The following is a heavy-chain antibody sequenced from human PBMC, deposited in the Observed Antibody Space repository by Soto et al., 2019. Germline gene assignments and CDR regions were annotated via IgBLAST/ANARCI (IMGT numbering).Heavy chain of an antibody. J-gene: IGHJ3*02. V-gene: IGHV3-72*01. Sequence: GESLKISCAASGFTFSDHYMDWVRQATGKGLEWVGRTRNKANSYTTEYAASVKGRFTISRDDSKNSLYLQMNSLKTEDTAVYSCARGGGGGYCSSTSCYDPFDIWGQGTMVPVSS. CDR2: TRNKANSYTT. D-gene: IGHD2-2*01. CDR1: GFTFSDHY. CDR3: ARGGGGGYCSSTSCYDPFDI.